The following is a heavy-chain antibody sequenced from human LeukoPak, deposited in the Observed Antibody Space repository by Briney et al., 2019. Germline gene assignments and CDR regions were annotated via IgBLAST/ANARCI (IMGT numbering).Heavy chain of an antibody. J-gene: IGHJ5*02. Sequence: GESLKISCKGSGYTFTNYYIAWLRQMPGKGLEWMGIIYPGDFDTRYSPSFQGQVTISADKSISTAYLQWSSLTASDTAIYYCARVVADNWFDPWGQGTLVTVSS. CDR1: GYTFTNYY. D-gene: IGHD2-15*01. CDR3: ARVVADNWFDP. V-gene: IGHV5-51*01. CDR2: IYPGDFDT.